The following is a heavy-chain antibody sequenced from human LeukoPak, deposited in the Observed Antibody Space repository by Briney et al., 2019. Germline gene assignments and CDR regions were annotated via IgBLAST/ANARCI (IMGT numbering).Heavy chain of an antibody. D-gene: IGHD3-9*01. CDR1: GFTFSSYA. V-gene: IGHV3-30*04. J-gene: IGHJ4*02. CDR2: ISYDGSNK. CDR3: ARGEYDILTGYCDY. Sequence: GGSLRLSCAASGFTFSSYAMHLVRQAPCKGLEWVAVISYDGSNKYYADSVKGRFTISRDNSKNTLYLQMNSLRAEDTAVYYCARGEYDILTGYCDYWGQGTLVTVSS.